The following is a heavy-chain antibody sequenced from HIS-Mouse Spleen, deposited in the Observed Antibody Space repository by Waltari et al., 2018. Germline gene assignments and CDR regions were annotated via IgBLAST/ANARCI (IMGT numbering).Heavy chain of an antibody. CDR2: IDWEDDK. V-gene: IGHV2-70*15. Sequence: QVTLRESGPALVKPTQTLTLTCTFSGFSLSTSGMCVSWIRQPPGKALEWLARIDWEDDKYYSTSRETRLTISKDTSKNQVVLTMTNMDPVDTATYYCARIAEGYSSGWYAFDYWGQGTLVTVSS. J-gene: IGHJ4*02. CDR1: GFSLSTSGMC. CDR3: ARIAEGYSSGWYAFDY. D-gene: IGHD6-19*01.